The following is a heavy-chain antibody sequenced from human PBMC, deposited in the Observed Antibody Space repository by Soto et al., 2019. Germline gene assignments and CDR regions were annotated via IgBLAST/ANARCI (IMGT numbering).Heavy chain of an antibody. J-gene: IGHJ5*02. CDR3: ERQCYYDSSGYSTGGCCDP. Sequence: GESLKISCKGSGYSFTSCWISWVRLMPGKGLEWMGRIDPSDSYTNYSPSFQGHVTISADKSISSAYLQWSSLKASDTAMYYCERQCYYDSSGYSTGGCCDPWGQGTLVTVSS. CDR1: GYSFTSCW. D-gene: IGHD3-22*01. CDR2: IDPSDSYT. V-gene: IGHV5-10-1*01.